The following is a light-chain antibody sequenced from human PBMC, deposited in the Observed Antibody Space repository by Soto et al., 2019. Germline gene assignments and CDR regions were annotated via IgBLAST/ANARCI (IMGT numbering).Light chain of an antibody. CDR2: AAS. CDR1: QSISSY. V-gene: IGKV1-39*01. CDR3: QQSYSTPPEGT. Sequence: DIPMTQSPSSLSASVGDRVTITCRASQSISSYLYWYQQKPGKAPKLLIYAASSLQSGVPSRFSGCGSGTDFTLTISSLQPEDFATYYCQQSYSTPPEGTFGQGTKLEIK. J-gene: IGKJ2*02.